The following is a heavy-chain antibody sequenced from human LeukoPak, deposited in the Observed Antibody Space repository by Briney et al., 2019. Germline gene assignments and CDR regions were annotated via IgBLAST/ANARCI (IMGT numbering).Heavy chain of an antibody. J-gene: IGHJ4*02. V-gene: IGHV3-48*02. CDR3: ARVAEIQLWLRSAFDY. Sequence: GGSLRLSCAASGFTFSTYSMNWVRQAPGKGLEWVSFISTGSSTIYYADSVKGRFTISRDNAKNPLYLQMSSLRDEDTAVYYCARVAEIQLWLRSAFDYWGQGTLVTVSS. CDR2: ISTGSSTI. D-gene: IGHD5-18*01. CDR1: GFTFSTYS.